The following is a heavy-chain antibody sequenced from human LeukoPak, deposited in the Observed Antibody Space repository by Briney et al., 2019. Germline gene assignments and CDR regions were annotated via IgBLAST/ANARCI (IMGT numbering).Heavy chain of an antibody. Sequence: SETLSLTCAVYGGSFSAYSWTWIRQPPRKGLWWVGEINHSGSTNSTTSLKSRVTISIDTSTNQFSLKLSSVTAADTAVYYCVTRHSSTGWYYFDFWSQGTLVTVSS. D-gene: IGHD6-19*01. CDR2: INHSGST. CDR1: GGSFSAYS. V-gene: IGHV4-34*01. CDR3: VTRHSSTGWYYFDF. J-gene: IGHJ4*02.